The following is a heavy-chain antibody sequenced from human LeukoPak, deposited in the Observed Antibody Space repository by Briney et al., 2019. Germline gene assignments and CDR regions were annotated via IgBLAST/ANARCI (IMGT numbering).Heavy chain of an antibody. J-gene: IGHJ4*02. CDR3: AKDGVAYCGGDCYSDY. D-gene: IGHD2-21*01. CDR2: IRYDGSNK. V-gene: IGHV3-30*02. Sequence: PGGSLRLSCAASGFTFSSSGMPWVRQAPGKGLEWVAFIRYDGSNKYYADSVKGRFTRSRDNSQNKLYLQTNSLIAEDTSVFYCAKDGVAYCGGDCYSDYWGQGTLVTVSS. CDR1: GFTFSSSG.